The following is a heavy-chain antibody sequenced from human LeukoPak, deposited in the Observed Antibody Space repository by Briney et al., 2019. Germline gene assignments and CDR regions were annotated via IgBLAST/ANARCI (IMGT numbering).Heavy chain of an antibody. CDR1: GLTFSTYS. CDR3: ARAAQPGFDP. Sequence: PGGSLRLSCGASGLTFSTYSMNWVRQAPGKGLGWVSYISSDSGTIYYADSVKGRFTISRDNAKKSLYLQMNSLRAEDTAVYYCARAAQPGFDPWGQGTLVTVSS. V-gene: IGHV3-48*01. D-gene: IGHD1-14*01. CDR2: ISSDSGTI. J-gene: IGHJ5*02.